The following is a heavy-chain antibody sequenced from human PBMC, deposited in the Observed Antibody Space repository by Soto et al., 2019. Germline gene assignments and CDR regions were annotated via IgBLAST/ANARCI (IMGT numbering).Heavy chain of an antibody. Sequence: ASVKVSCKASGYTFTSYAMHWVRQAPGQRLEWMGWINAGNGNTKYSQKFQGRVTITRDTSASTAYMELSSLRSKDTAVYYCARDRLIVLMVYGVTPKYGMDVWGQGTTVTVSS. V-gene: IGHV1-3*01. J-gene: IGHJ6*02. D-gene: IGHD2-8*01. CDR1: GYTFTSYA. CDR3: ARDRLIVLMVYGVTPKYGMDV. CDR2: INAGNGNT.